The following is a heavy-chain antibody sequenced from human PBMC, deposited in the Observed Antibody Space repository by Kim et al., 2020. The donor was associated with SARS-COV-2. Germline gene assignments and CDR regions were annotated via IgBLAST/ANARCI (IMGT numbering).Heavy chain of an antibody. CDR2: ISSSSSYT. Sequence: GGSLRLSCAASGFTFSDYYMSWIRQAPGKGLEWVSYISSSSSYTNYADSVKGRFTISRDNAKNSLYLQMNSLRAEDTAVYYCARDYFRLKSSSDANWFDPWGQGTLVTVSS. CDR1: GFTFSDYY. D-gene: IGHD6-6*01. V-gene: IGHV3-11*05. CDR3: ARDYFRLKSSSDANWFDP. J-gene: IGHJ5*02.